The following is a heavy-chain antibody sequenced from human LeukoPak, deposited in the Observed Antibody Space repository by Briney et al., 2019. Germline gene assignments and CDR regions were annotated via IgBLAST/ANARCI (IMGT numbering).Heavy chain of an antibody. CDR1: GGSFSGYY. J-gene: IGHJ4*02. D-gene: IGHD3-22*01. CDR2: INHSGST. CDR3: ARSDSSGYYATLDY. Sequence: SETLSLTCAVYGGSFSGYYWSWIRQPPGKGLEWIGEINHSGSTNYNPSLKSRVTISVDTSKNQFSLKLSSVTAADTAVYYCARSDSSGYYATLDYWGQGTLVTVSS. V-gene: IGHV4-34*01.